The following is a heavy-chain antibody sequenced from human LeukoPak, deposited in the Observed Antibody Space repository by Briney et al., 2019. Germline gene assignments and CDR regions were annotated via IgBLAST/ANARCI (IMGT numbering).Heavy chain of an antibody. D-gene: IGHD2-8*01. CDR1: GFSFSSYS. CDR2: ISSSSTYM. V-gene: IGHV3-21*01. CDR3: ASGVKGYYFDY. Sequence: GGSLRLSCAASGFSFSSYSMNWVRQAPGKGLEWVSSISSSSTYMYYADSVKGRFTISRDNAENSLYLQMNSLRAEDTAVYYCASGVKGYYFDYWGQGTLVTVSS. J-gene: IGHJ4*02.